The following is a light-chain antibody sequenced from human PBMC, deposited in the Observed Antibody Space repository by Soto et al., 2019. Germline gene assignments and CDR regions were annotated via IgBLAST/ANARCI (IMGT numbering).Light chain of an antibody. CDR2: DVN. CDR3: YSYAGAYSSV. Sequence: QSALTQPRSVSGSPGQSVTISCTGTSSDIGGYDYVSWYQQHPGEAPKLIIYDVNKRPSGVPDRFSGSKSGNTASLTIPGLQADDEADYYCYSYAGAYSSVFGTGTKVTVL. J-gene: IGLJ1*01. CDR1: SSDIGGYDY. V-gene: IGLV2-11*01.